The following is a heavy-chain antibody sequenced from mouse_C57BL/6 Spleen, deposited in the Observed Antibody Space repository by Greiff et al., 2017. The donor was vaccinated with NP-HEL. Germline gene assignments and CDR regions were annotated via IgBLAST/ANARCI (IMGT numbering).Heavy chain of an antibody. Sequence: QVQLKQSGPGLVQPSQSLSITCTVSGFSLTSYGVHWVRQSPGKGLEWLGVIWSGGSTDYTAAFISRLSISKDNSKSQVFFKMNSLQADDTAIYYCARNEGSYYSTPWFAYWGQGTLVTVSA. CDR1: GFSLTSYG. CDR3: ARNEGSYYSTPWFAY. D-gene: IGHD2-5*01. CDR2: IWSGGST. V-gene: IGHV2-2*01. J-gene: IGHJ3*01.